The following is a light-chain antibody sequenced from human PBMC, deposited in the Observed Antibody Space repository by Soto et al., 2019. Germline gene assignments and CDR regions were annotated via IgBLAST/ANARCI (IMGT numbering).Light chain of an antibody. CDR1: SSNNGAGYD. CDR3: QSYDSSLSGSV. V-gene: IGLV1-40*01. Sequence: QSVLTQPPSVSGAPGQRVTISCTGSSSNNGAGYDVHRYQQLPGTAPKLLIYGNNNRPSGVPDRLSGSKSGTSASLAINGLQVEDEADYYCQSYDSSLSGSVFGTGTKVTVL. CDR2: GNN. J-gene: IGLJ1*01.